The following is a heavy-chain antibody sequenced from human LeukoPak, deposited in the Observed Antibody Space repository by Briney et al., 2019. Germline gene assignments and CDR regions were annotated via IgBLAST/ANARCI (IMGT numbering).Heavy chain of an antibody. CDR1: GYTFTSYY. CDR3: AREAVWNLPFDP. CDR2: INPSGGST. J-gene: IGHJ5*02. Sequence: ASVKVSCKASGYTFTSYYMHWVRQAPGQGLEWMGIINPSGGSTSYAQKFQGRVTMTRDMSTSTVYMELSSLRSEDTAVYYCAREAVWNLPFDPWGQGTLVTVSP. V-gene: IGHV1-46*01. D-gene: IGHD1-1*01.